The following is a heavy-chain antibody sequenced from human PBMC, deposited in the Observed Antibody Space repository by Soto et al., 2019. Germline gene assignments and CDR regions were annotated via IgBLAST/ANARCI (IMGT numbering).Heavy chain of an antibody. CDR3: ARDLKFDFWSGYFDY. J-gene: IGHJ4*02. Sequence: GGSLRLSCAASGFTFSSYAMHWVRQAPGKGLEWVAVISYDGSNKYYADSVKGRFTISRDNSKNTLYLQMNSLRAEDTAVYYCARDLKFDFWSGYFDYWSQGTLVTVSS. CDR2: ISYDGSNK. D-gene: IGHD3-3*01. CDR1: GFTFSSYA. V-gene: IGHV3-30*04.